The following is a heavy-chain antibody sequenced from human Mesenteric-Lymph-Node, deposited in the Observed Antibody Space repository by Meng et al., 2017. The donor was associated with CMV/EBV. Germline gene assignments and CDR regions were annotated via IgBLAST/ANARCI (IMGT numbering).Heavy chain of an antibody. J-gene: IGHJ4*02. V-gene: IGHV3-23*01. Sequence: GESLKISCAASGFTFSSYAMSWVRQAPGKGLEWVSAISGSGGSTYYADSVKGRFTISRDNSKNTLYLQMNSLRAEDTAVHYCAKSLGYGVGSTSGDYWGQGTLVTVSS. CDR3: AKSLGYGVGSTSGDY. D-gene: IGHD1-26*01. CDR1: GFTFSSYA. CDR2: ISGSGGST.